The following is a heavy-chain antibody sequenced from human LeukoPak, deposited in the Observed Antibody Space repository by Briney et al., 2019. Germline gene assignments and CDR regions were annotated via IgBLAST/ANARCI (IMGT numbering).Heavy chain of an antibody. CDR2: IYTSGST. D-gene: IGHD1-26*01. J-gene: IGHJ4*02. CDR3: ARVSGSYPYYFDY. Sequence: PSQTLSLTCTGSGGSISSGSYYWSWIRQPAGKVLEWIGRIYTSGSTNYNPSLKSRVTISVDTSKNQFSLKLSSVTAADTAVYYCARVSGSYPYYFDYWGQGTLVTVSS. CDR1: GGSISSGSYY. V-gene: IGHV4-61*02.